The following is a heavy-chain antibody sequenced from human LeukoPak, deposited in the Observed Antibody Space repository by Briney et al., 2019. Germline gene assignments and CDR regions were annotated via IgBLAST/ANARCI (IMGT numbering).Heavy chain of an antibody. V-gene: IGHV1-69*06. J-gene: IGHJ4*02. CDR2: IIPIFGTA. D-gene: IGHD5-18*01. CDR3: ASDRREADTAMVFGY. Sequence: ASVKVSCKASGGTFSSYAISWVRQAPGQGLEWMGGIIPIFGTANYAQKFQGRVTITADKSTSTAYMELSSLRSEDTAVYYCASDRREADTAMVFGYWGQGTLVTVSS. CDR1: GGTFSSYA.